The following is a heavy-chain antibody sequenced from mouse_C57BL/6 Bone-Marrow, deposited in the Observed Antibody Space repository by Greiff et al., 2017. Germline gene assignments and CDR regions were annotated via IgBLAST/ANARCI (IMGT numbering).Heavy chain of an antibody. J-gene: IGHJ3*01. CDR3: AFKAWFAY. CDR2: ISGGGGNT. CDR1: GFTFSSYT. V-gene: IGHV5-9*01. Sequence: EVQLVESGGGLVKPGGSLKLSCAASGFTFSSYTMSWVRQTPEKGLEWVATISGGGGNTYYPDSVKGRFTISRDNAKNTLYLQMSSLRSEDTALYYGAFKAWFAYWGQGTLVTVSA.